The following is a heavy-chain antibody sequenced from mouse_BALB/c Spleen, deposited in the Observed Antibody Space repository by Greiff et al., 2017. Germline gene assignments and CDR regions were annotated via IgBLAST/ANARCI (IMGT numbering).Heavy chain of an antibody. CDR1: GFTFSDYY. D-gene: IGHD1-1*01. CDR3: AREGTTVVAGWFAY. V-gene: IGHV5-4*02. Sequence: DVKLVESGGGLVKPGGSLKLSCAASGFTFSDYYMYWVRQTPEKRLEWVATISDGGSYTYYPDSVKGRFTISRDNAKNNLYLQMSSLKSEDTAMYYCAREGTTVVAGWFAYWGQGTLVTVSA. J-gene: IGHJ3*01. CDR2: ISDGGSYT.